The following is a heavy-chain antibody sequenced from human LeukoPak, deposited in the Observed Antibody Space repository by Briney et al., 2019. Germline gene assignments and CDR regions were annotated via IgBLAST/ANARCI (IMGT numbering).Heavy chain of an antibody. CDR3: ARVGAAYQDSNY. Sequence: ASVKVSCKTSGYTFTAFFIHWVRQAPGQGLEWMGWLNPNSGGTYYAQKFQGRVTMTRDTSISTAYMELSRLRSDDTAVYFCARVGAAYQDSNYWGQGTLVTVSS. CDR2: LNPNSGGT. CDR1: GYTFTAFF. V-gene: IGHV1-2*02. J-gene: IGHJ4*02. D-gene: IGHD1-26*01.